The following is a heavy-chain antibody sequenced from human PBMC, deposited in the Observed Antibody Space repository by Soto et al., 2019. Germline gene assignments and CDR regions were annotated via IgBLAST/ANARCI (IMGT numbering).Heavy chain of an antibody. CDR1: GYTFTSYG. CDR3: ARVSSYGSEEADY. D-gene: IGHD3-10*01. V-gene: IGHV1-18*01. Sequence: QVQLVQSGAEVKKPGASVNVSCKASGYTFTSYGISWVRQAPGQGLEWMGWISAYNGNTNYAQKLQGRVTMATDTYTSTASMELRSLRSDDTAVYYCARVSSYGSEEADYWGQGTLVTVSS. J-gene: IGHJ4*02. CDR2: ISAYNGNT.